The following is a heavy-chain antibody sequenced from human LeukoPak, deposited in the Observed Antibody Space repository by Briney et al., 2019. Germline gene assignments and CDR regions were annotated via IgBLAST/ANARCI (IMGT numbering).Heavy chain of an antibody. CDR3: ARTYYYDSSGYYGYFDY. CDR1: GYTFTSYY. Sequence: ASVKVSCKVSGYTFTSYYMHWVRQAPGQGLEWMGIINPSGGSTSYAQKFQGRVTMTRDTSTSTVYMELSSLRSEDTAVYYCARTYYYDSSGYYGYFDYWGQGTLVTVSS. CDR2: INPSGGST. J-gene: IGHJ4*02. D-gene: IGHD3-22*01. V-gene: IGHV1-46*01.